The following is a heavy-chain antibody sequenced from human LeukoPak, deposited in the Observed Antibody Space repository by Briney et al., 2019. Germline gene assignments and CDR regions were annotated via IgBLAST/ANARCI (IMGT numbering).Heavy chain of an antibody. CDR2: IYYSGST. J-gene: IGHJ4*02. Sequence: SETLSLTCTVSGGSISSSSYYWGWIRQPPGKGLEWIGSIYYSGSTYYNPSLKSRVTISVDTSKNQFSLKLSSVTAADTAVYYCARGDGYNYFDYWGQGTLVTVSS. CDR3: ARGDGYNYFDY. D-gene: IGHD5-24*01. CDR1: GGSISSSSYY. V-gene: IGHV4-39*07.